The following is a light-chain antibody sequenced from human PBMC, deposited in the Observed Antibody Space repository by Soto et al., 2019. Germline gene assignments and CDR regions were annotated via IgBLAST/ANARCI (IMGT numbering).Light chain of an antibody. CDR2: GAS. J-gene: IGKJ4*01. Sequence: EIVLTQSPGTLSLSPGERATLSCRTSQSVISTSLAWYQQKPGQAPRLLIYGASNRATGIPDRFSGSGSGTDFPLTTNRLEPEDFAMYYCQQYGSSPLTFGGGTKVEIK. CDR3: QQYGSSPLT. V-gene: IGKV3-20*01. CDR1: QSVISTS.